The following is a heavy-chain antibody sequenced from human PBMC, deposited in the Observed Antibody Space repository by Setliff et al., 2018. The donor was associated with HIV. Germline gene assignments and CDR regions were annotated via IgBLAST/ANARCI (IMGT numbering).Heavy chain of an antibody. V-gene: IGHV7-4-1*02. CDR1: GYTFTRYS. D-gene: IGHD1-1*01. CDR3: ARGELDLDY. J-gene: IGHJ4*02. Sequence: ASVKVSCKASGYTFTRYSMNWVRQAPGQGLEWMGWLNTNTWNPTYAQGFTGRFVFSLDTSVSTAYLQISSLKAEDTAVYYCARGELDLDYWGQGTLVTVSS. CDR2: LNTNTWNP.